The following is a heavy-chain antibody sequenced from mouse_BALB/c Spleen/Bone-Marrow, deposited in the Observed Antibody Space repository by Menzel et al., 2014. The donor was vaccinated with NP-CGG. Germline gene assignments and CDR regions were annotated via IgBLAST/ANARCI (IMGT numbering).Heavy chain of an antibody. Sequence: VKLVESGAELARPGASVKMSCKASGYTFTSYTMHWVKQRPGQGLEWIGYINPSSGYTNYNQKFKDKAILTADKSSSTACMQLSSLTSEDSAVYYCARRYYGNPFDYWGQGTTLTVSS. CDR3: ARRYYGNPFDY. D-gene: IGHD2-1*01. V-gene: IGHV1-4*01. J-gene: IGHJ2*01. CDR2: INPSSGYT. CDR1: GYTFTSYT.